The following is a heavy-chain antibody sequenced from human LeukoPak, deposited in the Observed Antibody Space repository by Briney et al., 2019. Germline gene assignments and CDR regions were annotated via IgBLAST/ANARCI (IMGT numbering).Heavy chain of an antibody. Sequence: PSETLSLTCTVSGGSISSYYWSWIRQPPGKGLEWIGYIYYSGSTNYNPSLKSRVTISVDTSKNQFSLKLSSVTAADTAVYYCASGRYTVTNDAFDIWGQGTMVTVSS. CDR1: GGSISSYY. V-gene: IGHV4-59*01. CDR2: IYYSGST. D-gene: IGHD4-17*01. CDR3: ASGRYTVTNDAFDI. J-gene: IGHJ3*02.